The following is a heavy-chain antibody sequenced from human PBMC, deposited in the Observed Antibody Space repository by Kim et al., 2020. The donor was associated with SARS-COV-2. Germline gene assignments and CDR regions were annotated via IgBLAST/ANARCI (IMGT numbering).Heavy chain of an antibody. V-gene: IGHV4-39*01. CDR1: GGSISSSSYY. CDR2: IYYSGST. Sequence: SETLSLTCTVSGGSISSSSYYWGWIRQPPGKGLEWIGSIYYSGSTYYNPSLKSRVTISVDTSKNQFSLKLSSVTAADTAVYYCARRKGTGWGNYYYGMDVWGQGTTVTVSS. J-gene: IGHJ6*02. CDR3: ARRKGTGWGNYYYGMDV. D-gene: IGHD3-16*01.